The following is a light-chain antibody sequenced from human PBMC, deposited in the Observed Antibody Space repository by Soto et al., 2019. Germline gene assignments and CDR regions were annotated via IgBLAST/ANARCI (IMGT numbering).Light chain of an antibody. Sequence: QSALTQPASVSGSPGQSIPISCTGTSSDVGDYNYVSWYQQHPGKAPKLLIYEVSNRPSGVSNRFSGSKSGNTASLTISGLQAEDEADYYCSSYTIRTTMVFGGGTKLTVL. CDR1: SSDVGDYNY. J-gene: IGLJ2*01. V-gene: IGLV2-14*01. CDR3: SSYTIRTTMV. CDR2: EVS.